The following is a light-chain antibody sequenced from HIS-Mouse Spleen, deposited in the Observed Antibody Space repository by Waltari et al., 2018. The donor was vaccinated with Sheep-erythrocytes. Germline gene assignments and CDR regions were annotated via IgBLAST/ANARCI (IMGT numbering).Light chain of an antibody. CDR2: CAS. Sequence: EIVLTQSPGNLSLSSGERATLPCRASPSVSSSYLAWYQQKPGHAPRLLIYCASSRTTGIPDGFSGSGCWTDVTLIIIRLVPEDVAVYYCQQYGSSPFTFGPGTKVDIK. V-gene: IGKV3-20*01. CDR3: QQYGSSPFT. J-gene: IGKJ3*01. CDR1: PSVSSSY.